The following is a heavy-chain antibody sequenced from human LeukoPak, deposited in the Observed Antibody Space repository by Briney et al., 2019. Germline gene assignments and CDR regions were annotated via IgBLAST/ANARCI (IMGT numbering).Heavy chain of an antibody. CDR2: ISGSGGTT. V-gene: IGHV3-23*01. CDR1: GFTFSSLA. J-gene: IGHJ6*02. Sequence: TGGSLRLSCAASGFTFSSLAMHWVRQAPGKGLEWVSVISGSGGTTYYADSVKGRFTTSRDNSKNTLYLQMNSLRAEDTAVYYCARDVAARLFYYYYYGMDVWGQGTTVTVSS. D-gene: IGHD6-6*01. CDR3: ARDVAARLFYYYYYGMDV.